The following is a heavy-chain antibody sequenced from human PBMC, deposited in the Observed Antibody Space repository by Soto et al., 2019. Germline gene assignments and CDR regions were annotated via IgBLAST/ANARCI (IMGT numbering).Heavy chain of an antibody. V-gene: IGHV3-48*02. Sequence: EVQLVESGGGLVQPGGSLRLSCAASGFTFSSYSMNWVRQAPGKGREWVSYISSSSSTIYYAASVKGRFTISRDNAKNSLYRQMNSLRDEDTAVYYCARDRGSWYFDYWGQGTLVTVSS. CDR3: ARDRGSWYFDY. D-gene: IGHD6-13*01. J-gene: IGHJ4*02. CDR1: GFTFSSYS. CDR2: ISSSSSTI.